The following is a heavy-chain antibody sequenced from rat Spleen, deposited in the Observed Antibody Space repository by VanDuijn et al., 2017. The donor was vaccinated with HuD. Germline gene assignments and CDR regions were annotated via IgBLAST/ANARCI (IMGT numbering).Heavy chain of an antibody. V-gene: IGHV5-31*01. CDR2: ISYDGSTT. CDR1: GFTFNNYW. CDR3: ARHEYYDGSYYHYFDY. D-gene: IGHD1-12*02. J-gene: IGHJ2*01. Sequence: EVQLVESGGGLVQPGRSLKLSCVASGFTFNNYWMTWIRQAPGKGLEWVATISYDGSTTYYRDSVKGRFTISRDNAKSTLYLQMDSLRSEDTATYYCARHEYYDGSYYHYFDYWGQGVMVTVSS.